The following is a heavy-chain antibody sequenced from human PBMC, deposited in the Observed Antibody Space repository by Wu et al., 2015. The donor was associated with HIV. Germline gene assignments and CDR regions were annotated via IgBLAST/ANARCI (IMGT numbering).Heavy chain of an antibody. CDR1: GGTFRNHA. CDR3: ARGSILEMSTASFYYFYAMDV. J-gene: IGHJ6*02. D-gene: IGHD1-26*01. V-gene: IGHV1-69*13. CDR2: IIPISGTA. Sequence: QVQLVQSGAEVKKPGSSVKVSCKASGGTFRNHAVSWVRQAPGQGLEWMGRIIPISGTANYAQRFQGRVTITADKPTNTAYMGLSSLRSDDTAVYYCARGSILEMSTASFYYFYAMDVWGQGTTITVSS.